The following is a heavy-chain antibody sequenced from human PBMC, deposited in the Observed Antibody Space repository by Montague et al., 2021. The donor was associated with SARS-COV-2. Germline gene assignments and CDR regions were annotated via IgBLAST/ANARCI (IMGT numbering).Heavy chain of an antibody. CDR3: ARDGTAGDWFDP. J-gene: IGHJ5*02. CDR2: IHYSGST. V-gene: IGHV4-31*03. D-gene: IGHD1-26*01. Sequence: TLSLTCTVSGGSIRSENYYWSWIRQHPGKGLERIGYIHYSGSTDYNPSLNSRVSISVDTSKNQFSLKLRSVTAADTAVYFCARDGTAGDWFDPWGQGTLVTVSS. CDR1: GGSIRSENYY.